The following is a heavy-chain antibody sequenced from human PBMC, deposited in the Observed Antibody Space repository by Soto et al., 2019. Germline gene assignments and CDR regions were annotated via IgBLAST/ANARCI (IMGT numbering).Heavy chain of an antibody. J-gene: IGHJ4*02. CDR3: ARVPMVRGVHFDY. CDR2: INPNSGGT. D-gene: IGHD3-10*01. Sequence: GASVKVSCKASGYTFTGYYMHWVRQAPGQGLEWMGWINPNSGGTNYAQKFQGWVTMTRDTSISTAYMELSRLRSDDTAVYYCARVPMVRGVHFDYWGQGTLVTVSS. CDR1: GYTFTGYY. V-gene: IGHV1-2*04.